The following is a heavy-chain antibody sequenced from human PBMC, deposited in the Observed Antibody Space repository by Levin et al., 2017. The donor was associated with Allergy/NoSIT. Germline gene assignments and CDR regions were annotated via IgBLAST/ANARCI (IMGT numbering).Heavy chain of an antibody. Sequence: SGFTFSDNSMNWVRQAPGKGLEWVSSTRDSGTHTYYADSVKGRFNVSRDNAKDSLYLQMDSLRAEDTAVYYCARVTRSGGGIDFWGQGALVTVAS. J-gene: IGHJ4*02. D-gene: IGHD3-16*01. CDR3: ARVTRSGGGIDF. V-gene: IGHV3-21*01. CDR2: TRDSGTHT. CDR1: GFTFSDNS.